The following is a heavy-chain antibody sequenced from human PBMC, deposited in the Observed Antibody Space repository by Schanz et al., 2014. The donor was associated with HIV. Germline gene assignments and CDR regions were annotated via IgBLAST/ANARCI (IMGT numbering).Heavy chain of an antibody. D-gene: IGHD1-1*01. J-gene: IGHJ6*02. CDR3: ARTRRQLAYFYYGMDV. V-gene: IGHV3-48*02. CDR2: ISTSSSTI. Sequence: EVQLLDSGGGLVQPGGSLRLSCVASGFTLRTYSMNWVRQAPGKGLEWVSYISTSSSTIYYADSVKGRFTISRDNAKNSLYLQMNSLRDEDTAVYYCARTRRQLAYFYYGMDVWGQGTTVTVSS. CDR1: GFTLRTYS.